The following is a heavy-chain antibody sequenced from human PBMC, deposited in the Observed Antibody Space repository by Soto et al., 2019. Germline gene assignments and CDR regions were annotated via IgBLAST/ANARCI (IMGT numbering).Heavy chain of an antibody. CDR2: IDWDDDK. V-gene: IGHV2-70*11. CDR1: GFSLSTSGMC. Sequence: SGPKLVNPTQTLTLTCTFSGFSLSTSGMCVSWIRQPPGKALEWLARIDWDDDKYYSTSLKTRLTISKDTSKNQVVLTMTNMDPVDTATYHCARLLGGPDAFDIWGQGTMVTVSS. CDR3: ARLLGGPDAFDI. D-gene: IGHD3-10*01. J-gene: IGHJ3*02.